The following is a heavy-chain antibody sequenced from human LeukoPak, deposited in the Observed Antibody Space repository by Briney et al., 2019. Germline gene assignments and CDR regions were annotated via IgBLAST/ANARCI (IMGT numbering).Heavy chain of an antibody. D-gene: IGHD2-15*01. CDR3: ASPYCSGGSCYDGWFDP. CDR2: ISGSGGST. V-gene: IGHV3-23*01. CDR1: GFTVSSNY. Sequence: PGGSLRLSCAASGFTVSSNYMSWVRQAPGKGLEWVSAISGSGGSTYYADSVKGRFTISRDNSKNTLYQQMNSLRAEDTAVYYCASPYCSGGSCYDGWFDPWGQGTLVTVSS. J-gene: IGHJ5*02.